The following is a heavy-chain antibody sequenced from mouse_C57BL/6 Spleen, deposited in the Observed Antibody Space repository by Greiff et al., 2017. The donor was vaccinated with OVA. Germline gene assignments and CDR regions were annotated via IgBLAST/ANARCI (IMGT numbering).Heavy chain of an antibody. CDR2: IDPSDSYT. V-gene: IGHV1-69*01. J-gene: IGHJ2*01. D-gene: IGHD1-1*01. CDR3: ARSRGIITTFDY. Sequence: QVQLQQPGAELVMPGASVKLSCKASGYTFTSYWMHWVKQRPGQGLEWIGEIDPSDSYTNYNQKFKGKSTLTVDKSSSTAYMQLSSLTSEDSAVYYCARSRGIITTFDYWGQGTTLTVSS. CDR1: GYTFTSYW.